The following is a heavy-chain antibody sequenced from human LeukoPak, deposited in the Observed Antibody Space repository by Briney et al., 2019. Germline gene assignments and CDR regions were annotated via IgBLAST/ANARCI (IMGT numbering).Heavy chain of an antibody. Sequence: GGSLRLSCAASGFTFSSYGMHWVRQAPGKGLEWVAVISYDGSNKYYADSVKGRFTISRDNSKNTLYLQMNSLRAEDTAVYYCAKDGQGRMVVTAMYYFDYWGQGTLVTVSS. D-gene: IGHD2-21*02. CDR2: ISYDGSNK. J-gene: IGHJ4*02. CDR3: AKDGQGRMVVTAMYYFDY. CDR1: GFTFSSYG. V-gene: IGHV3-30*18.